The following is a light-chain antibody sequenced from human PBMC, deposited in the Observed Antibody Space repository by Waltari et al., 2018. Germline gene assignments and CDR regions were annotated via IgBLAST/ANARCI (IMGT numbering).Light chain of an antibody. CDR1: QSLVYTDGNTY. CDR3: MQGIHWPFT. CDR2: KVS. Sequence: DVVMTQSPLSLPVTLGQPASISCRSGQSLVYTDGNTYLSWLQQRPGQSPRRLIYKVSNRDSGVPDRFSGSGSGTDFTLKISGVEAEDIGIYYCMQGIHWPFTFGPGTKVDIK. J-gene: IGKJ3*01. V-gene: IGKV2-30*01.